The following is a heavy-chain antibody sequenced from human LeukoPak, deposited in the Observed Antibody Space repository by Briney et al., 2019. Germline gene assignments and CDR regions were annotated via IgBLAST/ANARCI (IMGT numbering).Heavy chain of an antibody. CDR2: IGRTDNRV. CDR1: EFTLNTIP. D-gene: IGHD7-27*01. Sequence: GGSLRLSCEASEFTLNTIPMTWVRQAPGKGLEWVSYIGRTDNRVYYADSVKGRFTISRDTGKNSIYLHLTSLRADNTAIYYCARELRVGSGELIGAFDLWGQGTVVTVSP. CDR3: ARELRVGSGELIGAFDL. J-gene: IGHJ3*01. V-gene: IGHV3-48*03.